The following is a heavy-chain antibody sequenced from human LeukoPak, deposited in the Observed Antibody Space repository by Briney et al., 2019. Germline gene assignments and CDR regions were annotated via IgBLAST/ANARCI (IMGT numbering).Heavy chain of an antibody. CDR3: ARVNMATLFDS. V-gene: IGHV4-30-4*01. CDR2: ISYSGST. CDR1: GGSITADNSY. J-gene: IGHJ4*02. D-gene: IGHD5-24*01. Sequence: SETLSLTCIVAGGSITADNSYWSWVRQPPGEGLAWIGYISYSGSTYYNASLKSRASISLDTSNSRFSLKLTSLTAADTAIYFCARVNMATLFDSWGRGTLVSVSS.